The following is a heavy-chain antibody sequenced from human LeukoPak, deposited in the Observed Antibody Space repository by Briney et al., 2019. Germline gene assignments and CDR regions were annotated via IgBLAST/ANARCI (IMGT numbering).Heavy chain of an antibody. CDR3: ARDTGMITFGGVIVNLDY. D-gene: IGHD3-16*02. Sequence: VASVKVSCKASGYTFTGYYMHWVRQAPGQGLEWVGWINPSSGGTNYAQKFQGRVTMTRDTSISTAYMELSRLRSDDTAVYYCARDTGMITFGGVIVNLDYWGQGTLVTVSS. J-gene: IGHJ4*02. CDR1: GYTFTGYY. CDR2: INPSSGGT. V-gene: IGHV1-2*02.